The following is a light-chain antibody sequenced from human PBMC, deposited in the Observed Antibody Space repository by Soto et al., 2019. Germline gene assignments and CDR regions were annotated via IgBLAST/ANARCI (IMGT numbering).Light chain of an antibody. J-gene: IGKJ3*01. CDR1: QTVSTN. CDR2: GSY. CDR3: QQDNMTPFT. Sequence: DIQMTQSPSSLSASVGDRVTITCRASQTVSTNLNWYQRKPGKAPSLLIYGSYNLQTGVPSRFSGSGSETDFTLTISSLQPEAFGTYYCQQDNMTPFTFGPGTKVDIK. V-gene: IGKV1-39*01.